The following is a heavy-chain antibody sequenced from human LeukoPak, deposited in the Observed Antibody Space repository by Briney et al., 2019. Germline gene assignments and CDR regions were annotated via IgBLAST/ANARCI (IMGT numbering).Heavy chain of an antibody. CDR1: GFTFSNAW. Sequence: GGSLRLSCAASGFTFSNAWMSWVRRAPGKGLEWVGRIKAKANGGTADYTPPVKGRFTISRDDSKNTLYLQMNSLKTDDTAVYYCATEGFIYCYHGIDLWGQGTIVTVSS. CDR3: ATEGFIYCYHGIDL. D-gene: IGHD3-16*02. J-gene: IGHJ3*01. CDR2: IKAKANGGTA. V-gene: IGHV3-15*01.